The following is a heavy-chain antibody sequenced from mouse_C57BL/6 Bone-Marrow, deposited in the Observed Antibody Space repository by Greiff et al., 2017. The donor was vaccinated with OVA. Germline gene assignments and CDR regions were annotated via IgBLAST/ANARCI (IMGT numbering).Heavy chain of an antibody. CDR3: TRSELSFFAY. CDR2: IDPEPGGT. V-gene: IGHV1-15*01. J-gene: IGHJ3*01. CDR1: GYTFTDYE. Sequence: QVQLKESGAELVRPGASVTLSCKASGYTFTDYEMHWVKQTPVHGLEWIGAIDPEPGGTAYNQKFKGKAILTADKSSSTAYMELRSLTSEDSAVYYCTRSELSFFAYWGQGTLVTVSA. D-gene: IGHD6-1*01.